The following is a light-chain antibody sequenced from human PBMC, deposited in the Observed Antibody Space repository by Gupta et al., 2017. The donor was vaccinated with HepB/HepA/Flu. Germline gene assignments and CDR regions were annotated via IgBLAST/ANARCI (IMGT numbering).Light chain of an antibody. J-gene: IGKJ1*01. Sequence: TPVQPASISCKSSESLLHSDGKTYLSWYLQKPGQPPQLLIYEVSNRFSAVPDRFSGSGSGTDFTLKMSRVEAEDLGIYYCLQTVKLPRTFGQGTKVEI. V-gene: IGKV2D-29*01. CDR3: LQTVKLPRT. CDR2: EVS. CDR1: ESLLHSDGKTY.